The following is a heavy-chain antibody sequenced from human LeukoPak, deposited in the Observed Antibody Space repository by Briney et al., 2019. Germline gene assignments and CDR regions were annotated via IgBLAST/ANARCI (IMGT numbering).Heavy chain of an antibody. CDR1: GGSISSGGYS. CDR3: ARGNDSSGYYLGY. V-gene: IGHV4-30-2*01. J-gene: IGHJ4*02. D-gene: IGHD3-22*01. CDR2: IYHSGST. Sequence: SQTLSLTCAVSGGSISSGGYSWSWIRQPPGKGLEWIGYIYHSGSTYYNPSLKSRVTISVDRSKNQFSLKLSSVTAADTAVYYCARGNDSSGYYLGYWGQGTLVTVSS.